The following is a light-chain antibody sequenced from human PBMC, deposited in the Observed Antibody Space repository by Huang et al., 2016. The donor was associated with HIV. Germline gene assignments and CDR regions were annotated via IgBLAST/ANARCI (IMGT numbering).Light chain of an antibody. Sequence: DIVMTQSPDSLAVSLGERATINCKSHRLLLYSPNSKHYLAWYKQRPGQPPNRPIYWASTRESGVPDRFSGSGSGTDFTLTITSLQAEDVAIYYCQQYYSLPLTFGGGTKVEIK. V-gene: IGKV4-1*01. CDR3: QQYYSLPLT. J-gene: IGKJ4*01. CDR2: WAS. CDR1: RLLLYSPNSKHY.